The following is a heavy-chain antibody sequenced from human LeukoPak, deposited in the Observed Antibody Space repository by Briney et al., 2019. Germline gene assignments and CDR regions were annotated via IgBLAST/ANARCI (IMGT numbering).Heavy chain of an antibody. D-gene: IGHD3-22*01. Sequence: SETLSLTCTVSGGSISSYYWSWIRQPPGKGLEWIGYIYYSGSTNYNPSLKSRVTISVDTSKNQFSLKLSSVTAADTAVYYCARHGSYYYDSSANDAFDIWGQGTMVTVSS. CDR2: IYYSGST. CDR3: ARHGSYYYDSSANDAFDI. CDR1: GGSISSYY. V-gene: IGHV4-59*08. J-gene: IGHJ3*02.